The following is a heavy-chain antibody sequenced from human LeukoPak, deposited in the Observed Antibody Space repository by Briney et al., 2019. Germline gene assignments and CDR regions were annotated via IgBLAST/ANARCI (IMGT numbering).Heavy chain of an antibody. V-gene: IGHV3-23*01. CDR2: ISFSGRST. Sequence: GGSLRLSCAVSGFTFSDYAMIWVRQAPGKGLEWVLGISFSGRSTNYADSVKGRFIISRDNSNNTLYLQMNSLRAEDTAVYYCAKDREKAVGATIFDHWGQGTLVTVSS. D-gene: IGHD1-26*01. J-gene: IGHJ4*02. CDR1: GFTFSDYA. CDR3: AKDREKAVGATIFDH.